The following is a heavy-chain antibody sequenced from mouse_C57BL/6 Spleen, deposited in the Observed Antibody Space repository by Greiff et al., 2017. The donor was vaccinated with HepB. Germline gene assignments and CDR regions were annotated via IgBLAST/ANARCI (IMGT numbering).Heavy chain of an antibody. J-gene: IGHJ2*01. D-gene: IGHD1-3*01. CDR1: GYTFTDHT. Sequence: QVQLQQSDAELVKPGASVKISCKVSGYTFTDHTIHWMKQRPEQGLEWIGYIYPRDGSTKYNEKLKGKATLTADKSSSTAYMQLNSLTSEESAVYFCARGLLNYYYFDYWGQGTTLTVSS. V-gene: IGHV1-78*01. CDR2: IYPRDGST. CDR3: ARGLLNYYYFDY.